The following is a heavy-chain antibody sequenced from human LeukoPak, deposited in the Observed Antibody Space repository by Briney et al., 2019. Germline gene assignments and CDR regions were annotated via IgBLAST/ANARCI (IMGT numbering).Heavy chain of an antibody. CDR1: GFTFSTYS. J-gene: IGHJ3*01. CDR2: ISTDSSYI. V-gene: IGHV3-21*01. Sequence: GGSLRLSCAASGFTFSTYSMNWGRQAPGKGLEWVSSISTDSSYIYYADSVKGRFTISRDNAKNSLYLQMNSLRAEDTAVYYCARDRGDFWSGYPGAFDVWGQGTMVTVSS. D-gene: IGHD3-3*01. CDR3: ARDRGDFWSGYPGAFDV.